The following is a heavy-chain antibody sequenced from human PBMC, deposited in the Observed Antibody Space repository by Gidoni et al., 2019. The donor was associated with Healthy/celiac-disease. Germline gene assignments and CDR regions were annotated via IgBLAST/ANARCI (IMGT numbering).Heavy chain of an antibody. Sequence: QVQLVQSGAEVKKPGSSVKVSCKASGGTFSSYAISWVRQAPGQGLEWMGGIIPIFGTANYAQKFQGRVTITADESTSTAYMELSSLRSEDTAVYYCARGGNAAYCGGDCSNPIYYYYGMDVWGQGTTVTVSS. CDR3: ARGGNAAYCGGDCSNPIYYYYGMDV. CDR2: IIPIFGTA. J-gene: IGHJ6*02. CDR1: GGTFSSYA. V-gene: IGHV1-69*01. D-gene: IGHD2-21*02.